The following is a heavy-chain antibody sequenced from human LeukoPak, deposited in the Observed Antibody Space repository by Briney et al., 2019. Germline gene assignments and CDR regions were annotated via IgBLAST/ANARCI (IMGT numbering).Heavy chain of an antibody. Sequence: TGESLKISCKGSGYSFTNYWISWVRQMPGKGLEWMGRIDPSDSYTNYSPSFQGHVTISTDKSISTAYLQWCSLKASDTAMYYCARDDSSGYDYWGQGTLVTVSS. D-gene: IGHD3-22*01. J-gene: IGHJ4*02. CDR1: GYSFTNYW. CDR2: IDPSDSYT. CDR3: ARDDSSGYDY. V-gene: IGHV5-10-1*01.